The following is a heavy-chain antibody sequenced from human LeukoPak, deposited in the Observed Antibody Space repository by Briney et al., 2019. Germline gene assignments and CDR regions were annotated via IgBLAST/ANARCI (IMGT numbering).Heavy chain of an antibody. J-gene: IGHJ6*03. V-gene: IGHV4-61*02. Sequence: PSETLSLTCTVSGGSISSGSYYWSWIRQLAGKGLEWIGRIYTSGSTNYNPSLKSRVTISVDTSKDQFSLKLSSVTAADTAVYYCARETNRRTNYALYYYMDVWGKGTTVTVSS. D-gene: IGHD1-7*01. CDR2: IYTSGST. CDR3: ARETNRRTNYALYYYMDV. CDR1: GGSISSGSYY.